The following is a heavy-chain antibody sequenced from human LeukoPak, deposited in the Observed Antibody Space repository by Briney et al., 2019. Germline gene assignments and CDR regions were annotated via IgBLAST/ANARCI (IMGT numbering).Heavy chain of an antibody. CDR3: ADEVAGTEFEYFQH. J-gene: IGHJ1*01. CDR1: GFTFSSYG. Sequence: GGSLRLSCAASGFTFSSYGMHWVRQAPGKGLEWVAVISYDGSNKYYADSVKGRFTISRDNSKNTLYLQMNSLRAEDTAVYNCADEVAGTEFEYFQHWGQGTLVTVSS. D-gene: IGHD6-19*01. V-gene: IGHV3-30*18. CDR2: ISYDGSNK.